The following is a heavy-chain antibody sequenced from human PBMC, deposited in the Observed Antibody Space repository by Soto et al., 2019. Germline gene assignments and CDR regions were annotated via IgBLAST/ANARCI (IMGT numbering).Heavy chain of an antibody. CDR2: ISSSSSYI. J-gene: IGHJ5*02. D-gene: IGHD6-19*01. CDR1: GFTFSIYS. CDR3: ARYSGWYSYNWFDP. Sequence: GGSLRLSCAASGFTFSIYSMNWVRQAPGKGLEWVSSISSSSSYIYYANSVKGRFTISRDNAKNSLYLQMSSLRGEDTAMYYCARYSGWYSYNWFDPWGQGTLVTVSS. V-gene: IGHV3-21*01.